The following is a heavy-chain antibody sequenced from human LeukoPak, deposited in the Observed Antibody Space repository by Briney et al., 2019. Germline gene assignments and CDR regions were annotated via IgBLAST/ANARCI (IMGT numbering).Heavy chain of an antibody. CDR2: IYYSGST. Sequence: SETLSLTCTVSGVSISSDNYYLSWIRQPPGKGLEWIGYIYYSGSTYYNPSLKSRVTISVEKSKNQFSLRLTSLTAADTAVYSCARYHLNYAVLTGFYTEGWFDPWGQGTLVTVSS. J-gene: IGHJ5*02. CDR1: GVSISSDNYY. V-gene: IGHV4-30-4*01. CDR3: ARYHLNYAVLTGFYTEGWFDP. D-gene: IGHD3-9*01.